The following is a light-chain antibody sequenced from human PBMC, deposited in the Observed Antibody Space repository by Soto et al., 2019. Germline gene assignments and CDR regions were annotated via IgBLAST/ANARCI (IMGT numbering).Light chain of an antibody. V-gene: IGLV2-14*01. CDR1: NSDIGAYDY. CDR2: EVT. J-gene: IGLJ2*01. Sequence: QSVPTQPASVSGSPGQSITISCTERNSDIGAYDYVSWYQQHPGKPPTLLIYEVTFRPSGVPNRFSGSKSGSTASLTISGLLTEDEADYYCVSYASATLIFGGGTKVTV. CDR3: VSYASATLI.